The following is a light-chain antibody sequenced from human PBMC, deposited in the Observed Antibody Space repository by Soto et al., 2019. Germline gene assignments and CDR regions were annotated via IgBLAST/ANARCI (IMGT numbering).Light chain of an antibody. Sequence: SALTKPASVSGSPGQSITISCAGTSRDVGGYNYVSWYQQYPGKAPKVIISEVTNRPSGVPNRFSGSKSGNTASLTISGLQAEDEADYYCSSYTSVSTWLFGGGTQLTVL. V-gene: IGLV2-14*01. J-gene: IGLJ2*01. CDR1: SRDVGGYNY. CDR3: SSYTSVSTWL. CDR2: EVT.